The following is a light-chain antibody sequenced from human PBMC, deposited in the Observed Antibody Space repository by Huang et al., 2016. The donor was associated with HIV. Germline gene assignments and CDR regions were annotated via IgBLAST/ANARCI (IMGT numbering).Light chain of an antibody. J-gene: IGKJ2*01. V-gene: IGKV1-39*01. CDR1: QSISSY. CDR2: AAT. CDR3: QQTYITPLT. Sequence: DIQMIQSPSSLSASVGDRVTITCRASQSISSYLKWYQQKPGTAPKVLIYAATSLQSGVPSRFSGSGAGTDFTLTINNLQPEDSATYYCQQTYITPLTFGQGTKLEIK.